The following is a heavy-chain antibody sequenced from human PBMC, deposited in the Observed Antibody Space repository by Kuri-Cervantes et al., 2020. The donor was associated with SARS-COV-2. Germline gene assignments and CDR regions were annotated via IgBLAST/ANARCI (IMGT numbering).Heavy chain of an antibody. Sequence: SETLSLTCTVSGGSISSSSYYWGWIRQPPGKGLEWIGSIYYSGSTYYNPSLKSRVTISVDTSKNQFSLKLSSVTAADTAVYYCARVWCSSTSCYYSDYWGQGTLVTVSS. CDR3: ARVWCSSTSCYYSDY. J-gene: IGHJ4*02. CDR1: GGSISSSSYY. CDR2: IYYSGST. V-gene: IGHV4-39*07. D-gene: IGHD2-2*01.